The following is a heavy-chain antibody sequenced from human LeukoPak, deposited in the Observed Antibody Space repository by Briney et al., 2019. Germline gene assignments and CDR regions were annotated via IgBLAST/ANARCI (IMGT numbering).Heavy chain of an antibody. CDR3: TTAPLYYYDSSGPLLGWFDP. Sequence: GGSLRLSCAASGFTFSSAWMSWVRQAPGKGLEWVGRIKSKTDGGTTDYAAPVKGRFTISRDDSKNTLYLQMNSLKTEDTAVYYCTTAPLYYYDSSGPLLGWFDPWGQGTLVTVSS. J-gene: IGHJ5*02. CDR2: IKSKTDGGTT. D-gene: IGHD3-22*01. V-gene: IGHV3-15*01. CDR1: GFTFSSAW.